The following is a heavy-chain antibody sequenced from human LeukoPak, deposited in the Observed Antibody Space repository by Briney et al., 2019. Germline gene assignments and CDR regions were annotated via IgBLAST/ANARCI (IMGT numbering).Heavy chain of an antibody. CDR3: ARQDSGWHVY. Sequence: GGSLRLSCAASGFTFSSYEMNWVRQAPGKGLEWVSYISSSGSSRYYADSVKGRFTISRDNAKNSLKLQMNSLRADDTAVYYCARQDSGWHVYWGQGTLVIVSS. CDR2: ISSSGSSR. D-gene: IGHD6-19*01. V-gene: IGHV3-48*03. J-gene: IGHJ4*02. CDR1: GFTFSSYE.